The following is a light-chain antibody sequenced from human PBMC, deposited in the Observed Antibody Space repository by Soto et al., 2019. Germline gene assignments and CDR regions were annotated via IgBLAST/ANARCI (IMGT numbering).Light chain of an antibody. J-gene: IGLJ1*01. V-gene: IGLV2-14*03. CDR2: NVY. Sequence: QSVLTEPASFSGSPGQSITISCTGTSSDVGAYNFVSWHQQHPGKAPKLMIYNVYDRPSGISYRFSGSKSGNTASLTISGLQGEDEADYYCSAYTVSRTYVFGTGTKVTVL. CDR3: SAYTVSRTYV. CDR1: SSDVGAYNF.